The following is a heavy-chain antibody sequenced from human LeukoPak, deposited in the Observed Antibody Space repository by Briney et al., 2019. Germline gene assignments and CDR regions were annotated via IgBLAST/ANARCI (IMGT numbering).Heavy chain of an antibody. J-gene: IGHJ4*02. CDR1: GYTFTSYG. V-gene: IGHV1-18*01. D-gene: IGHD2-2*01. CDR2: ISTYNGNT. CDR3: ARGTRPGPLLHLAY. Sequence: ASVKVSCKASGYTFTSYGISWVRQAPGQGLEWMGWISTYNGNTNYAQRLQGRVTMTTDTSTSTAYMELRSLRSDDTAVFYCARGTRPGPLLHLAYWGQGTRVTVSS.